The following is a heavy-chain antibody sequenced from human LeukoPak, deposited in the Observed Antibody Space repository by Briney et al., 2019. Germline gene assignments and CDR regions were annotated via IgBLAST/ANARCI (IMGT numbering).Heavy chain of an antibody. J-gene: IGHJ4*02. CDR2: ISYDGSNK. Sequence: GGSLRLSCAAPGFTFSSYGMHWVRQAPGKGLEWVAVISYDGSNKYYADSVKGRFTISRDNSKNTLYLQMNSLRAEDTAVYYCAKDHAGTFDYWGQGTLVTVSS. CDR3: AKDHAGTFDY. V-gene: IGHV3-30*18. CDR1: GFTFSSYG. D-gene: IGHD6-13*01.